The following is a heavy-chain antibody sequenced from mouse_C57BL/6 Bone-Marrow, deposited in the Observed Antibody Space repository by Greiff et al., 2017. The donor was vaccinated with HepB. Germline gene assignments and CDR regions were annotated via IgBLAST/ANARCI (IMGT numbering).Heavy chain of an antibody. D-gene: IGHD3-2*02. CDR3: ARGGSSGFAY. Sequence: VQRVESGAELARPGASVKLSCKASGYTFTSYGISWVKQRTGQGLEWIGEIYPRSGNTYYNEKFKGKATLTADKSSSTAYMELRSLTSEDSAVYFCARGGSSGFAYWGQGTLVTVSA. CDR2: IYPRSGNT. CDR1: GYTFTSYG. V-gene: IGHV1-81*01. J-gene: IGHJ3*01.